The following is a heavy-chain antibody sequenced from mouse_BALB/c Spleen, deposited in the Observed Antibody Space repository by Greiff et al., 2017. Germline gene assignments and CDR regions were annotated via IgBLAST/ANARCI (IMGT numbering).Heavy chain of an antibody. CDR2: IWSGGST. J-gene: IGHJ3*01. CDR1: GFSLTSYG. CDR3: ARNWAARACWFAY. D-gene: IGHD3-1*01. Sequence: VQLVESGPGLVQPSQSLSITCTVSGFSLTSYGVHWVRQSPGKGLEWLGVIWSGGSTDYNAAFISRLSISKDNSKSQVFFKMNSLQADDTAIYYCARNWAARACWFAYWGQGTLVTVSA. V-gene: IGHV2-4-1*01.